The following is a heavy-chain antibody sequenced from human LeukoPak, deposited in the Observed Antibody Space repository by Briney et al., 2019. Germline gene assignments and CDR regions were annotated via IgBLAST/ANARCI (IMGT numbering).Heavy chain of an antibody. CDR2: IYYSGSA. V-gene: IGHV4-59*01. D-gene: IGHD6-13*01. CDR3: ARDQQPDY. Sequence: SETLSLTCTVSGGSINSYYWTWIRQPPGKGLEWIGCIYYSGSANYNPSLKGRVTISVDTSKNQFSLELRSLTAADSAVYYCARDQQPDYWGQGTLVTVSS. J-gene: IGHJ4*02. CDR1: GGSINSYY.